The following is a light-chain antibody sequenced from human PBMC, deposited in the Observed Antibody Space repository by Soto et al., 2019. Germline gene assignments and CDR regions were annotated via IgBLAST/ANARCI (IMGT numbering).Light chain of an antibody. V-gene: IGKV4-1*01. CDR2: WAS. CDR1: QSVLYSSNNKNY. J-gene: IGKJ4*01. CDR3: QQYYSTPLT. Sequence: DIVMTQSPDSLAVSLGERATINCKSSQSVLYSSNNKNYLAWYQQKPGQPPKLLIYWASTRESGVPDRFRGSGSATDFTPTISSLQAQDVHVHYCQQYYSTPLTFGGGTKVDIK.